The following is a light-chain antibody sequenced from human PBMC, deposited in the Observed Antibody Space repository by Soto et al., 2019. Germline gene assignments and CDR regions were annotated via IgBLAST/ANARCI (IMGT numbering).Light chain of an antibody. Sequence: DIQMTQSPSTLSASVGDRVTITCRASQSISSWLAWYQQKPGKAPKLLIYKASNLESGVPSRFSGSGSGTEFTHTISSLQPDDFATYCCKLYSKYWTFGQGTKVEIK. CDR2: KAS. CDR3: KLYSKYWT. J-gene: IGKJ1*01. V-gene: IGKV1-5*03. CDR1: QSISSW.